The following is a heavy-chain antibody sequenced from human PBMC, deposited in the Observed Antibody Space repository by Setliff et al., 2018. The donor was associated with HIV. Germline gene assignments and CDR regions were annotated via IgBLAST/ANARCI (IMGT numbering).Heavy chain of an antibody. CDR1: GFTFSSYA. Sequence: AGGSLRLSCAASGFTFSSYAMSWVRQAPGKGLEWIGEIIHSGSINYNPSLKSRVTISVDTYNNQFSLNMNSVNAADTAVYYCARGYASGYDAYGYWGQGTLVTVSS. V-gene: IGHV4-34*01. D-gene: IGHD5-12*01. J-gene: IGHJ4*02. CDR2: IIHSGSI. CDR3: ARGYASGYDAYGY.